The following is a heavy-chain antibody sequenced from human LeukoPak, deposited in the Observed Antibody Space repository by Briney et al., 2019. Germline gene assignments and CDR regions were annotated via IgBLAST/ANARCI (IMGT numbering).Heavy chain of an antibody. D-gene: IGHD2-21*02. CDR1: GFTFSSYA. CDR2: ISSNGGST. Sequence: GGALRLSCAASGFTFSSYAMHWVRQAPGKGLEYVSAISSNGGSTYYANSVKGRFTISRDNSKNTLYLQMGSLRAEDMAVYYCARDAGNDSGDYYFDYWGQGTLVTVSS. V-gene: IGHV3-64*01. CDR3: ARDAGNDSGDYYFDY. J-gene: IGHJ4*02.